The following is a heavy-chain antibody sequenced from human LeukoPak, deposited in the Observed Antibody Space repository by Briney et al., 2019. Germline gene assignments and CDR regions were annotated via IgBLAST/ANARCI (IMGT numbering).Heavy chain of an antibody. V-gene: IGHV1-69*05. Sequence: ASVKVSCKASGGTFSSYAISWVRQAPGQGLEWMGRIIPIFGTANYAQKFQGRVTITTDESTSTAYMELSSLRSEDTAVYYCASPYCTNGVSYFQNNLNRGSVSELDYWGQGTLVTVSS. J-gene: IGHJ4*02. CDR2: IIPIFGTA. D-gene: IGHD2-8*01. CDR3: ASPYCTNGVSYFQNNLNRGSVSELDY. CDR1: GGTFSSYA.